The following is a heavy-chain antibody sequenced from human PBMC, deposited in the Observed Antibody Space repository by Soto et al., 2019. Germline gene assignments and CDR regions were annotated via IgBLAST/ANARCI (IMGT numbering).Heavy chain of an antibody. Sequence: SETLSLTCTVSGGSISDDSYWCWIRQTPGKGLEWIGYIYHTGNTYYNPSLRSRVSISVDKSKSQFSLKLISVTAADTAVYFCARDEYQLLSSVSWFDSWGQGTLVTAPQ. D-gene: IGHD2-2*01. V-gene: IGHV4-30-4*01. CDR2: IYHTGNT. J-gene: IGHJ5*01. CDR3: ARDEYQLLSSVSWFDS. CDR1: GGSISDDSY.